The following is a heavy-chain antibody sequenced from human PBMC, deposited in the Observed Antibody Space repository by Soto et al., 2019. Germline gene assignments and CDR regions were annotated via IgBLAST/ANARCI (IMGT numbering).Heavy chain of an antibody. CDR3: ARVCGGDCHYGMDV. Sequence: QVQLQESGPGLVKPSQTLSLTCTVSGGSISSGGYYWSWIRQHPGKGLEWIGYIYYSGSTYYNPSRTGRVTISVDTSKNQFALKLSSVTAADTAVYYCARVCGGDCHYGMDVWGQGTTVTVSS. V-gene: IGHV4-31*03. CDR2: IYYSGST. J-gene: IGHJ6*02. D-gene: IGHD2-21*02. CDR1: GGSISSGGYY.